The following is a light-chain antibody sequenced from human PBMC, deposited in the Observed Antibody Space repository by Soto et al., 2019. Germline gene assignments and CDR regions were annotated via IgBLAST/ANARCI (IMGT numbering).Light chain of an antibody. CDR2: SNS. CDR3: AAWDDSRNGYV. CDR1: SSNIGSYT. J-gene: IGLJ1*01. Sequence: QAVVIQPPSASGTPGQRVTVSCSGGSSNIGSYTVNWYQQLPGAAPKLLIYSNSQRPSGVPDRFSASKSGTSVSLAISGLQSEDEAEYYCAAWDDSRNGYVFGPGPKLTVL. V-gene: IGLV1-44*01.